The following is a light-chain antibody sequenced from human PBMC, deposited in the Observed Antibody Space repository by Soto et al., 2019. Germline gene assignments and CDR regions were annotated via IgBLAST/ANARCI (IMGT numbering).Light chain of an antibody. CDR3: CSYAGSSTYV. Sequence: QSALTQPASVSGSPGQSITISCTGTSSDVGTYNLVSWYQHHPGKAPKLMIYEGSKRPSGVSNRFSGSKSCNTASLTISGLQAEDEADYYCCSYAGSSTYVFGTGTKLTVL. J-gene: IGLJ1*01. V-gene: IGLV2-23*01. CDR1: SSDVGTYNL. CDR2: EGS.